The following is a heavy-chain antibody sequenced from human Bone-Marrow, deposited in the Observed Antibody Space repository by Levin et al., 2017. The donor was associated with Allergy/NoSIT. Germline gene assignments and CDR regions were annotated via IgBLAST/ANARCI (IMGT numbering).Heavy chain of an antibody. J-gene: IGHJ4*02. CDR2: IYYSGST. V-gene: IGHV4-59*01. D-gene: IGHD3-16*01. Sequence: SETLSLTCSVSGSSISCCYWSWIRQSPGKGLEWIGYIYYSGSTNYNPSLKSRVTISVDTSKNQLSLKLTSVTAADTATYYCSRGVYDGPYYPPAYWGQGALVTVSS. CDR1: GSSISCCY. CDR3: SRGVYDGPYYPPAY.